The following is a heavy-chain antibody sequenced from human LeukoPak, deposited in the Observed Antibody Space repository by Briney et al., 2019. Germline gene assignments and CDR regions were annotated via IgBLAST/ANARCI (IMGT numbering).Heavy chain of an antibody. D-gene: IGHD5-18*01. J-gene: IGHJ4*02. CDR2: ISGSGGST. CDR3: AKDLALYCYGQLDY. CDR1: GFTFSSYA. V-gene: IGHV3-23*01. Sequence: GGSLRLSCAASGFTFSSYAMSWVRQAPGKGLEWVSAISGSGGSTYYADSVKGRFTISRDNSKNTLYLQMNSLRAEDTAVYYCAKDLALYCYGQLDYWGQGTLVTVSS.